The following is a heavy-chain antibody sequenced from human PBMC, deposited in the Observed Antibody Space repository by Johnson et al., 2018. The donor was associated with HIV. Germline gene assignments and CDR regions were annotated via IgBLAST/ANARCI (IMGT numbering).Heavy chain of an antibody. CDR2: IWYDGGIK. D-gene: IGHD3-10*01. V-gene: IGHV3-33*06. CDR3: AKDRGSPGIPAAFDI. CDR1: GFTFSSYG. Sequence: QVQVVESGGGVVQPGRSLRLSCAASGFTFSSYGMHWVRQAPGKGLEWVAVIWYDGGIKYYADSVKGRFTISRDNSKNTLYLQMNSLRVEDTAVYYCAKDRGSPGIPAAFDIWGQGTLVTVSS. J-gene: IGHJ3*02.